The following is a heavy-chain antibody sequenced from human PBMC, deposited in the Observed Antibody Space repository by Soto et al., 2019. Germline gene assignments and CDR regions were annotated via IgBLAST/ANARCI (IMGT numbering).Heavy chain of an antibody. CDR2: ISYDGSNK. Sequence: GESLKISCAASGFTFSSYGMHWVRQAPGKGLEWVAVISYDGSNKYYADSVKGRFTISRDNSKNTLYLQMNSLRAEDTAVYYCAKDSLPYYDSSGYFDYWGQGTLVTVSS. J-gene: IGHJ4*02. V-gene: IGHV3-30*18. CDR3: AKDSLPYYDSSGYFDY. CDR1: GFTFSSYG. D-gene: IGHD3-22*01.